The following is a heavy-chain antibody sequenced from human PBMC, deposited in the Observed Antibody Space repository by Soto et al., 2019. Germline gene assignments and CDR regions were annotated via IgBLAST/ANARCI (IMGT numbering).Heavy chain of an antibody. D-gene: IGHD1-1*01. V-gene: IGHV4-31*03. Sequence: PSETLSLTCSVSGVSLTSGTYCWSWIRQRPGKGLDWIGYIFCSGSNDYNPSLQSRVNISVDTSKHQLYLKLSTVPAADTAECYCGYTEEFFDYWGQGTLVTVSS. CDR3: GYTEEFFDY. J-gene: IGHJ4*02. CDR1: GVSLTSGTYC. CDR2: IFCSGSN.